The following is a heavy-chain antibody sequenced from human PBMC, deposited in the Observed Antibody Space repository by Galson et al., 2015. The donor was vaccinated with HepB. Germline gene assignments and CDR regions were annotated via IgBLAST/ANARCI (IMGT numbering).Heavy chain of an antibody. D-gene: IGHD6-13*01. V-gene: IGHV3-33*01. CDR3: ARDRRGGPIAAAGTEHYFDP. CDR2: IWYDGTNK. Sequence: SLRLSCAASGFIFGSFGMHWVRQTPGKGLEWVAVIWYDGTNKYYADSVKGRFTISRDNSKNTLFLQMNSLRADDTAVYYCARDRRGGPIAAAGTEHYFDPWGQGTLATVSS. J-gene: IGHJ5*02. CDR1: GFIFGSFG.